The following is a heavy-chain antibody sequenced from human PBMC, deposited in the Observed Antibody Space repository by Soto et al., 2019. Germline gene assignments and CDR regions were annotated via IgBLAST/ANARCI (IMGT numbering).Heavy chain of an antibody. CDR3: ARAGGGYCSSTSCLYYYYYYGMDV. CDR2: ISSSSSYT. Sequence: GGSLRLSXAASGFTFSDYYMSWIRQAPGKGLEWVSCISSSSSYTNYADSVKGRFTISRDNAKNSLYLQMNSLRAEDTAVYYCARAGGGYCSSTSCLYYYYYYGMDVWGQGTTVTVSS. V-gene: IGHV3-11*06. D-gene: IGHD2-2*01. J-gene: IGHJ6*02. CDR1: GFTFSDYY.